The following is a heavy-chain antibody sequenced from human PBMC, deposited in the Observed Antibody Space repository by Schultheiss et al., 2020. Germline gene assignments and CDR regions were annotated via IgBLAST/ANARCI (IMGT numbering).Heavy chain of an antibody. D-gene: IGHD3-9*01. CDR3: ARVYDILTGNPYYYYYGMDV. CDR2: IYYSGST. CDR1: GGSVSSGSYY. J-gene: IGHJ6*02. V-gene: IGHV4-39*07. Sequence: SETLSLTCTVSGGSVSSGSYYWSWIRQPPGKGLEWIGSIYYSGSTYYNPSLKSRVTISVDTSKNQFSLKLSSVTAEDTAVYYCARVYDILTGNPYYYYYGMDVWGQGTTVTVSS.